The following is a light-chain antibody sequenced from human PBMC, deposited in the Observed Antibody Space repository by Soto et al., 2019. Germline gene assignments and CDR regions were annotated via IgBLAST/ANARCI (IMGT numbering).Light chain of an antibody. J-gene: IGLJ1*01. CDR3: NSYTSTRTPLV. CDR2: DVS. Sequence: QSALTQPASVSGSPGQSITISCTGTDSDVGGYNYVSWYQQHPGKAPKLMIYDVSNRPSGVSNRFSGSKSGNTASLTISGLQAEDEADYYCNSYTSTRTPLVFGTGTKVTVL. V-gene: IGLV2-14*03. CDR1: DSDVGGYNY.